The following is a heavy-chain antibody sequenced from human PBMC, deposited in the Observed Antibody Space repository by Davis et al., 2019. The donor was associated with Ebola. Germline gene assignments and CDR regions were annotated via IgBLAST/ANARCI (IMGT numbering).Heavy chain of an antibody. V-gene: IGHV3-21*01. Sequence: GESLKISCAASGFTVSSNYMSWVRQAPGKGLEWVSSISSSSSYIYYADSVKGRFTISRDNAKNSLYLQMNSLRAEDTAVYYCARGGMYSSGWSYGMDVWGQGTTVTVSS. CDR2: ISSSSSYI. CDR3: ARGGMYSSGWSYGMDV. CDR1: GFTVSSNY. D-gene: IGHD6-19*01. J-gene: IGHJ6*02.